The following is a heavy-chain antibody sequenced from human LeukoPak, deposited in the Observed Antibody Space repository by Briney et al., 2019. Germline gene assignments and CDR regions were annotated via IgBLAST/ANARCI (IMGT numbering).Heavy chain of an antibody. D-gene: IGHD3/OR15-3a*01. J-gene: IGHJ4*02. Sequence: ASVKVSCKASGYTFTTHYIHWVRLAPGQGLESMGIINPRGGNTNYAQKFQGRVTMTRDTSTSTVYLELSSLTYEDTAVYYCARDFFNMISEYWGQGTQVTVSS. CDR2: INPRGGNT. V-gene: IGHV1-46*01. CDR3: ARDFFNMISEY. CDR1: GYTFTTHY.